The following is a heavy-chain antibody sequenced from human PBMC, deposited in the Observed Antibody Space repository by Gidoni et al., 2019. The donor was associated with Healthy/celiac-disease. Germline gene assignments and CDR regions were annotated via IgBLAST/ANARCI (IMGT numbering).Heavy chain of an antibody. V-gene: IGHV1-18*01. CDR1: GYTFTSYG. J-gene: IGHJ6*02. CDR2: IRAYNGNT. CDR3: ARFSRFLEWLPPYGMDV. Sequence: QVQPVQSGAEEKKPGASVKVSCKASGYTFTSYGISWVRQAPGQGLECMGWIRAYNGNTNYAPKLQGSVTMTTYTSTSTAYMELRSLRSDDTAVDYCARFSRFLEWLPPYGMDVWGQGTTDTVSS. D-gene: IGHD3-3*01.